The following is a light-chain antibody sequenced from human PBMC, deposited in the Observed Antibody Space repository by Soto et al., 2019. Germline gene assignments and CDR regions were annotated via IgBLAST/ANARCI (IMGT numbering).Light chain of an antibody. J-gene: IGKJ2*01. CDR3: QQSSNFPFP. V-gene: IGKV1-39*01. Sequence: DLQMTQSPSSLSASVGDRVTITCRASQTISTYLNWYQQNPGKAPKLLSYAAASLQSGVPSRFSGRGSGTDFTLTISSLQPKEFATYYLQQSSNFPFPFRQGPRLGIK. CDR2: AAA. CDR1: QTISTY.